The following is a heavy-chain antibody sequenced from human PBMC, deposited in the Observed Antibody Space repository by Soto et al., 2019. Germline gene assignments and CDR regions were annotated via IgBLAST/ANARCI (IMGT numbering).Heavy chain of an antibody. CDR2: TVGSGDTT. CDR3: ARGKHGEKSISWYADY. D-gene: IGHD6-13*01. V-gene: IGHV3-23*01. CDR1: GFTFSSYA. Sequence: EVQLLESGGGLEQPGGSLRLSCTASGFTFSSYAMGWVRQAPGKGLEWVSVTVGSGDTTYYTDSVRGRFTISRDNSKNTLFLQMDSLRAEDTAIYYCARGKHGEKSISWYADYWGQGTLVTVSA. J-gene: IGHJ4*02.